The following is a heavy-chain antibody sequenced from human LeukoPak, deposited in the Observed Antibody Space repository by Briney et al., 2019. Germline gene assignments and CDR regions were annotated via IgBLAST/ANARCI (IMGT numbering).Heavy chain of an antibody. J-gene: IGHJ3*02. CDR3: ARYCSSTSCSPNAFDI. CDR1: GFTFSNFA. D-gene: IGHD2-2*01. V-gene: IGHV3-33*08. CDR2: LRYDGTNK. Sequence: PGGSLRLSCAASGFTFSNFAMRWVRQAPGKGLEWVPPLRYDGTNKHYADSVSGRFTISRDNSKNPLYLQLNSLRIEDTAVYYCARYCSSTSCSPNAFDIWGQGTLVTVSS.